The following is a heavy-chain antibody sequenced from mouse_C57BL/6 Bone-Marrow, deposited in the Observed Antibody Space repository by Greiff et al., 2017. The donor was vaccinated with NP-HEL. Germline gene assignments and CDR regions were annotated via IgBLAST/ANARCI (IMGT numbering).Heavy chain of an antibody. J-gene: IGHJ4*01. CDR1: GFTFSDYG. Sequence: EVKVEESGGGLVKPGGSLKLSCAASGFTFSDYGMHWVRQAPEKGLEWVAYISSGSSTIYYADTVKGRFTISRDNAKNTLFLQMTSLRSEDTAMYYCARGGYIYAMDYWGQGTSVTVSS. CDR2: ISSGSSTI. V-gene: IGHV5-17*01. D-gene: IGHD2-2*01. CDR3: ARGGYIYAMDY.